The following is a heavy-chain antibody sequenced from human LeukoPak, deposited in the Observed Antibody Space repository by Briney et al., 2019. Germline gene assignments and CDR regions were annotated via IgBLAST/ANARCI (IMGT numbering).Heavy chain of an antibody. CDR1: GGSISSYY. J-gene: IGHJ6*03. V-gene: IGHV4-4*07. Sequence: GLRLVNPSETLSLTCTVSGGSISSYYWSWIRQPAGKGLEWIGRIYTSGSTNYNPSLKSRVTMSVDTSKNQFSLKLSSVTAADTAVYYCARDSYSSGWYDPQRDYYYMDVWGKGTTVTVSS. CDR3: ARDSYSSGWYDPQRDYYYMDV. CDR2: IYTSGST. D-gene: IGHD6-19*01.